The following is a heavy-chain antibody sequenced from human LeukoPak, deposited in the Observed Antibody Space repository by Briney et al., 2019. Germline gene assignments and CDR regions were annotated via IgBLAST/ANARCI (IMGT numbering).Heavy chain of an antibody. CDR2: ICGSGGST. D-gene: IGHD6-6*01. CDR3: AKRGYGSSGDDY. CDR1: GYTFSSYA. Sequence: QAGGSLRLSCAASGYTFSSYAMSWVRQAPGKGLEWVSAICGSGGSTYYADSVKGRFTISRDNSKNTLYLQMNSLRAEDTAVYYYAKRGYGSSGDDYWGQGTLVTVSS. V-gene: IGHV3-23*01. J-gene: IGHJ4*02.